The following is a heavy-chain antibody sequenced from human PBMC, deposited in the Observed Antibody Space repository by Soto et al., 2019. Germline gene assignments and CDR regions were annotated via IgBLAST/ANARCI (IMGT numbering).Heavy chain of an antibody. CDR3: ARKWFGEPHKFDY. CDR1: GGSISSTSW. Sequence: QVQLQESGPGLVKPSGTLSLTCAVSGGSISSTSWWSWVRQPPGKGLEWIGEIHHDGSSNYNPSLKSRVTKSVDKSKNQFSLKVNSVTAADTAVYYCARKWFGEPHKFDYWGQGALVTVSS. D-gene: IGHD3-10*01. V-gene: IGHV4-4*02. CDR2: IHHDGSS. J-gene: IGHJ4*02.